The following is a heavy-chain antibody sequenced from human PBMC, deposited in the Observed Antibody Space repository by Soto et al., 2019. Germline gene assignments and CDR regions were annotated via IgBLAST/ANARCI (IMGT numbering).Heavy chain of an antibody. D-gene: IGHD3-16*01. J-gene: IGHJ5*02. CDR2: MNPDSGDT. Sequence: QVQLVQSGAEVKKPGASVKVSCKASGYTFTNYDIHWVRQATGQGLEWMGWMNPDSGDTGQSQQCQGRVTTTRDTSISTAYLEMSSLRSEDTAVYYCARARFRRTRFDPWGQRTLVTVSS. CDR1: GYTFTNYD. CDR3: ARARFRRTRFDP. V-gene: IGHV1-8*01.